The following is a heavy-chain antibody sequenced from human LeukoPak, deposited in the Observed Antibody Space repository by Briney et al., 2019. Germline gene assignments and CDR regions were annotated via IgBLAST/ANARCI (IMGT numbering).Heavy chain of an antibody. Sequence: GGSLRLSCAASGFTSTSYGMHWVRQAPGKGLEWVAVISYDGSNKYYGDSVKGRFTISRDNSKNTLYLQMNSLRAEDTAVYFCVRGPRCSGYDYFDYWGQGTLVTVSS. CDR1: GFTSTSYG. J-gene: IGHJ4*02. D-gene: IGHD5-12*01. CDR3: VRGPRCSGYDYFDY. V-gene: IGHV3-30*03. CDR2: ISYDGSNK.